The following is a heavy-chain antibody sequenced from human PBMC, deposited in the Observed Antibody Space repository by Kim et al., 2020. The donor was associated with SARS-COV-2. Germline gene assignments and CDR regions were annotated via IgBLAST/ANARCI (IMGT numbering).Heavy chain of an antibody. D-gene: IGHD3-10*01. J-gene: IGHJ3*02. CDR2: IYYSGST. V-gene: IGHV4-31*03. Sequence: SETMSLTCTVSGGSISSGGYYWSWIRQHPGKGLEWIGYIYYSGSTYYNPSLKSRVTISVDTSKNQFSLKLSSVTAADTAVYYCARVDRPGSYYNSRAFDIWGQGTMVTVSS. CDR1: GGSISSGGYY. CDR3: ARVDRPGSYYNSRAFDI.